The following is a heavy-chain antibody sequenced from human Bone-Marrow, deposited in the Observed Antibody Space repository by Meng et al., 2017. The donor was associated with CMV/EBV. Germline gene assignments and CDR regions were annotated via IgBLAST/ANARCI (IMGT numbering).Heavy chain of an antibody. Sequence: QVQLVQSGAEVKKPGASVRVSRKASGYTFTGYYLHWVRQAPGQGLEWMGWINPNSGDTNYAQNFQGRVTMTRDTSLATAYMELSSLRSDDTAVYYCARGRSTGFDYWGQGALVTVSS. D-gene: IGHD4-11*01. CDR2: INPNSGDT. CDR3: ARGRSTGFDY. V-gene: IGHV1-2*02. CDR1: GYTFTGYY. J-gene: IGHJ4*02.